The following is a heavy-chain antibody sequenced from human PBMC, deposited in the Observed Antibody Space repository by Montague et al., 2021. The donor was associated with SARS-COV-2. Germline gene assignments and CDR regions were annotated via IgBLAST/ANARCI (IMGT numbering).Heavy chain of an antibody. V-gene: IGHV3-30*04. J-gene: IGHJ3*02. D-gene: IGHD3-16*01. Sequence: SLRLSCAASGFTFRNYAMHWVRQAPGKGLEWLTIIAPYGYTADYAGSVRGRFTISRDNSKNTLYLQINSLRTEDTAVYYCTRGDYRTDSDGLDIWGQGTTVIVS. CDR2: IAPYGYTA. CDR1: GFTFRNYA. CDR3: TRGDYRTDSDGLDI.